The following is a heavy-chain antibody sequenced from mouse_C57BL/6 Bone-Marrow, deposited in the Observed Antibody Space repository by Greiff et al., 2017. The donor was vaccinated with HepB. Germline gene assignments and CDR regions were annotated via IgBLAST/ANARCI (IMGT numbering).Heavy chain of an antibody. J-gene: IGHJ4*01. CDR1: GFTFSDYY. CDR2: INYDGSST. V-gene: IGHV5-16*01. D-gene: IGHD1-1*01. CDR3: ASYYYGYAMDY. Sequence: EVQLVESEGGLVQPGSSMKLSCTASGFTFSDYYMAWVRQVPEKGLEWVANINYDGSSTYYLDSLKSRFIISRDNAKNILYLQMSSLKSEDTATYYCASYYYGYAMDYWGQGTSVTVSS.